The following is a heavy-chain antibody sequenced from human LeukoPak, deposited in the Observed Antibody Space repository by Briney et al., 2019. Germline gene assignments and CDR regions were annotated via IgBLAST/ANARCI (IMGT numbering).Heavy chain of an antibody. Sequence: PSETLSLTCTVSGGSISSSSYYWGWIRQPPGKGLEWIGSIYYSGSTYYNPSLKSRVTISVDTSKNQFSLKLSSVTAADTAVYYCARDEDNGSYYSSSWFDPWGQGTLVTVSS. CDR1: GGSISSSSYY. J-gene: IGHJ5*02. CDR2: IYYSGST. CDR3: ARDEDNGSYYSSSWFDP. D-gene: IGHD1-26*01. V-gene: IGHV4-39*07.